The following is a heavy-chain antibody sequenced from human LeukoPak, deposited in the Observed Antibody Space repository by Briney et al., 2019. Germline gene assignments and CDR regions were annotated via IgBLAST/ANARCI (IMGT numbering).Heavy chain of an antibody. CDR3: ARGPLRYSSSWYRY. J-gene: IGHJ4*02. CDR2: IYPSGNT. V-gene: IGHV4-4*07. Sequence: SETLSLTCTVSGDSISTYYWSWIRQPAGKGLEWIGRIYPSGNTNYNPSLKSRVTISVDTSKNQFSLKLSSVTAADTAVYYCARGPLRYSSSWYRYWGQGTLVTVSS. CDR1: GDSISTYY. D-gene: IGHD6-13*01.